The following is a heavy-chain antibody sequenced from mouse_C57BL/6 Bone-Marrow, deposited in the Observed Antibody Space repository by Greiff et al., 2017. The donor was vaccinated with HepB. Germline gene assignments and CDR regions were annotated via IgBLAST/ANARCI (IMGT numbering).Heavy chain of an antibody. V-gene: IGHV7-3*01. J-gene: IGHJ2*01. Sequence: DVHLVESGGGLVQPGGSLSLSCAASGFTFTDYYMSWVRQPPGKALEWLGFIRNKANGYTTEYSASVKGRFTISRDNSQSILYLQMNALRAEDSATYYCARYTRQLRLLDYWGQGTTLTVSS. D-gene: IGHD3-2*02. CDR3: ARYTRQLRLLDY. CDR2: IRNKANGYTT. CDR1: GFTFTDYY.